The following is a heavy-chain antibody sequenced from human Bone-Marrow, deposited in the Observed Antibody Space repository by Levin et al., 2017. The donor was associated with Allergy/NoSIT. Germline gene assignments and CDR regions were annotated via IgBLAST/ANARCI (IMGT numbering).Heavy chain of an antibody. Sequence: NPSETLSLTCAVSGGSISSGDFSWTWIRQQPGKGLEWIGYIYHTGSAYSNPSLESRVSMSVDKSKNHFSLRLKSVTAADTAVYYCAKGEGRGALDWFDPWGQGTLVTVSS. CDR2: IYHTGSA. CDR3: AKGEGRGALDWFDP. CDR1: GGSISSGDFS. V-gene: IGHV4-30-2*01. J-gene: IGHJ5*02. D-gene: IGHD3-10*01.